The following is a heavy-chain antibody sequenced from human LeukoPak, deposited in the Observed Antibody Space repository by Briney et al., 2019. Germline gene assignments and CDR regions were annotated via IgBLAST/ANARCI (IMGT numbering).Heavy chain of an antibody. D-gene: IGHD3-3*01. J-gene: IGHJ4*02. CDR1: RGTFSSYA. Sequence: ASVKLSCKASRGTFSSYAISWVRQAPGQGLGWMGGMIPIFGTANYAQKFQGRVTITTDESTSTAYMELSSLRSEDTAVYYCARDRSGGYDFWSGYLDYWGQGTLVTVSS. CDR2: MIPIFGTA. V-gene: IGHV1-69*05. CDR3: ARDRSGGYDFWSGYLDY.